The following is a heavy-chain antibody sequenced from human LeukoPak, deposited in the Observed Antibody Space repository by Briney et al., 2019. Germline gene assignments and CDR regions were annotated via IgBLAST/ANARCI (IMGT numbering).Heavy chain of an antibody. J-gene: IGHJ4*02. Sequence: SGPTLVNPTQTLTLTCTFSGFSLSTSGGGVGWIRQPPGKALEWLALIYWNDDKRYSPSLKSRLTITKDTSKTQVVLTMTNMDPVDTATYYCAHRRFDGWQQLEFDYWGQGTLVTVSS. V-gene: IGHV2-5*01. D-gene: IGHD6-13*01. CDR2: IYWNDDK. CDR1: GFSLSTSGGG. CDR3: AHRRFDGWQQLEFDY.